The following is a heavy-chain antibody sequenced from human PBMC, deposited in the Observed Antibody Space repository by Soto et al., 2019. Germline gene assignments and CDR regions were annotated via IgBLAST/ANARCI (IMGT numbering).Heavy chain of an antibody. J-gene: IGHJ6*02. CDR2: IIPIFGTA. Sequence: QVQLVQSGAEVKKPGSSVKVSCKASGGTFSSYAISWVRQAPGQGLEWMGGIIPIFGTANYAQKFQGRVTITADESTSTAYMELSSLRSEDTAVYYCASEKARLAAATPDYYYGIDVWGQGTTVTVSS. V-gene: IGHV1-69*01. CDR3: ASEKARLAAATPDYYYGIDV. CDR1: GGTFSSYA. D-gene: IGHD6-13*01.